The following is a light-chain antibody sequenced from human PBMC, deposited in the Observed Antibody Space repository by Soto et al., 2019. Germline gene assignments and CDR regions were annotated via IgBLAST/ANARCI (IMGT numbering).Light chain of an antibody. CDR3: QQYDSYMYA. CDR2: GAS. J-gene: IGKJ2*01. CDR1: QSVRNN. V-gene: IGKV3-15*01. Sequence: EILLTQSPGTLSLSVWEIATLSCRASQSVRNNLAWYQQRPGQAPRLLMYGASTRPSGIPARFTGGGSGTDFTLTITSLQSEDFAVYYCQQYDSYMYAFGQGTKVDVK.